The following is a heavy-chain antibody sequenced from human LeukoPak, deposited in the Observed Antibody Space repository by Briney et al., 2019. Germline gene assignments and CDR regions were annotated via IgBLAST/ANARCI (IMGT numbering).Heavy chain of an antibody. CDR2: IYTSGST. CDR1: GGPISSGSYY. CDR3: ARGGPTTYYDFWSGSGNWFDP. D-gene: IGHD3-3*01. J-gene: IGHJ5*02. Sequence: SETLSLTCTVSGGPISSGSYYWSWIRQPAGKGLEWIGRIYTSGSTNYNPSLKSRVTISVDTSKNQFSLKLSSVTAADTAVYYCARGGPTTYYDFWSGSGNWFDPWGQGTLVTVSS. V-gene: IGHV4-61*02.